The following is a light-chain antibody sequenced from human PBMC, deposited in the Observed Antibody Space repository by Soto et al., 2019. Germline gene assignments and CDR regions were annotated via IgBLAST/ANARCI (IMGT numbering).Light chain of an antibody. CDR2: DAS. V-gene: IGKV3-11*01. J-gene: IGKJ1*01. Sequence: EIVLTQSPATLSLSPGERATLSCRASQSVSSYLAWYQQKPGQAPRLLIYDASNRATGIPARFSGSGSGTDLTHNISSLEPEDFAVYYCQQRSNWPPWTFGQGTRVEIK. CDR1: QSVSSY. CDR3: QQRSNWPPWT.